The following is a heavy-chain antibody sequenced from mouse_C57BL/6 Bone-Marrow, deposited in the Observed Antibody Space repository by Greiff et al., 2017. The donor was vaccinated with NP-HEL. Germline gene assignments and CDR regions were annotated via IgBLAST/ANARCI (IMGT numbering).Heavy chain of an antibody. CDR1: GFTFSDYG. CDR3: ARQGGYYYGMDY. CDR2: ISNLAYSI. J-gene: IGHJ4*01. V-gene: IGHV5-15*01. Sequence: EVKLVESGGGLVQPGGSLKLSCAASGFTFSDYGMAWVRQAPRKGPEWVAFISNLAYSIYYADTVTGRFTISRENAKNTLYLEMSSLRSEDTAMYYCARQGGYYYGMDYWGQGTSVTVSS.